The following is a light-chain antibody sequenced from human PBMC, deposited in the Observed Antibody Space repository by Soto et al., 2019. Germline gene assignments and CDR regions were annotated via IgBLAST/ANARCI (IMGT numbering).Light chain of an antibody. CDR1: SSNIGNNY. V-gene: IGLV1-51*02. J-gene: IGLJ2*01. CDR3: ETWDSSLSAGV. Sequence: QSVLTQPPSVSAAPGQKVTISCSGSSSNIGNNYVSWYQQLPGTAPKLLIYENNKRPSGIPDRFSGSKSGTSGTLGITGLQTGDEADYYCETWDSSLSAGVFGGGTKVTVL. CDR2: ENN.